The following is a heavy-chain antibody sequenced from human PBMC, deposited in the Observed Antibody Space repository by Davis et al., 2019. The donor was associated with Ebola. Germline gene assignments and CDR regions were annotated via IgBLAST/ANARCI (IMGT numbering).Heavy chain of an antibody. V-gene: IGHV3-23*01. J-gene: IGHJ4*02. CDR3: AKGDRTTLYYDTCHDY. Sequence: GGSLRLSCEASGFTFSSYWMNWVRQAPGKGLEWVSYISGSGDSTYYADSVKGRFTISRDNSKNMLFLQMDGLRADDTAVYYCAKGDRTTLYYDTCHDYWGQGTLVTVSA. CDR2: ISGSGDST. CDR1: GFTFSSYW. D-gene: IGHD3-22*01.